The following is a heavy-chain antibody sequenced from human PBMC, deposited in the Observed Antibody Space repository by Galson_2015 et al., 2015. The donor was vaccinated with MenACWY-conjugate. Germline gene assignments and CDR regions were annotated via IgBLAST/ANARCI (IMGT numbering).Heavy chain of an antibody. CDR2: ISGSGGLT. CDR1: GLTFSIYA. J-gene: IGHJ4*02. CDR3: VKPRQQLHPGFIDY. V-gene: IGHV3-23*01. Sequence: SLRLSCAASGLTFSIYAMNWVRQAPGKGLEWVSGISGSGGLTYYADSGKGRFNISRDDSENTLYLQMNSLRAEDTALYYCVKPRQQLHPGFIDYWGQGTLVTVSS. D-gene: IGHD6-13*01.